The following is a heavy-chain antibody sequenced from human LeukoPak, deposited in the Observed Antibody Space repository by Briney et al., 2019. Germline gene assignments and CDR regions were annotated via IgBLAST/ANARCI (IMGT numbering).Heavy chain of an antibody. Sequence: PGGSLRLSCAASGFTVSSYSLDWVRKAPGKGLEWVSYISSSGSTIYYADSVKGRFTISRDNAKNSLYLQMNSLRAEDTAVYYCAELGITMIGGVWGKGTTVTISS. D-gene: IGHD3-10*02. CDR2: ISSSGSTI. V-gene: IGHV3-48*04. J-gene: IGHJ6*04. CDR3: AELGITMIGGV. CDR1: GFTVSSYS.